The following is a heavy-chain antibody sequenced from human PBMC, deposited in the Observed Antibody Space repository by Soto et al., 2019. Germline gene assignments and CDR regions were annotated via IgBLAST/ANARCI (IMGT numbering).Heavy chain of an antibody. CDR3: AKDSRGDYEFDY. V-gene: IGHV3-23*01. Sequence: GESLKISCAASGFTFSSYAMSWVRQAPGKGLEWVSAISGSGGSTYYADSVKGRFTISRDNSKNTLYLQMNSLRAEDTAVYYCAKDSRGDYEFDYWGQGTLVTVSS. D-gene: IGHD4-17*01. J-gene: IGHJ4*02. CDR2: ISGSGGST. CDR1: GFTFSSYA.